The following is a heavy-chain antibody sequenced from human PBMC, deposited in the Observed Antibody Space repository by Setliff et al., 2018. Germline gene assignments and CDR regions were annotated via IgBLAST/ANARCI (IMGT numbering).Heavy chain of an antibody. CDR2: IYTSGAT. CDR1: GASLSSGSYY. CDR3: AKEYVVNSFVSNSHQHYGLDV. J-gene: IGHJ6*01. D-gene: IGHD2-21*01. Sequence: PSETLSLTCTVSGASLSSGSYYWSWIRQSAGKGLEWIGRIYTSGATTYSPSLKSRVSISADTSKNLFSLRLKSVTAADTAVYYCAKEYVVNSFVSNSHQHYGLDVWG. V-gene: IGHV4-61*02.